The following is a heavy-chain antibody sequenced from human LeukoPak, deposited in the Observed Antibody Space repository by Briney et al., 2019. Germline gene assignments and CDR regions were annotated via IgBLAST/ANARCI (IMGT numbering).Heavy chain of an antibody. V-gene: IGHV3-23*01. Sequence: GGSLRLSCAASGFTFSSYAMSWVRQAPGKGLEWVSAISGSGGSTYYADSVKGRFTISRDNSKNTLYLQTNSLRAEDTAVYYCATAGSYPYYFDYWGQGTLVTVSS. D-gene: IGHD1-26*01. CDR1: GFTFSSYA. CDR2: ISGSGGST. CDR3: ATAGSYPYYFDY. J-gene: IGHJ4*02.